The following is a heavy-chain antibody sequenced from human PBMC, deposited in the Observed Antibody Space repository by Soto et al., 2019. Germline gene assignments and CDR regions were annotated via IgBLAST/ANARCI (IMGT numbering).Heavy chain of an antibody. D-gene: IGHD3-10*01. CDR2: MSGSGGST. J-gene: IGHJ4*02. V-gene: IGHV3-23*01. Sequence: EVQLLESGGGLVQPGGSLRLSCAASGFTFSTYAMSWVRQAPGKGLEWVSGMSGSGGSTYYADSVKGRFTISRDHSKNTLYLQMNSLRAEDTAVYYCMNLYSYGSGSYYKWGQGTLVTVSS. CDR3: MNLYSYGSGSYYK. CDR1: GFTFSTYA.